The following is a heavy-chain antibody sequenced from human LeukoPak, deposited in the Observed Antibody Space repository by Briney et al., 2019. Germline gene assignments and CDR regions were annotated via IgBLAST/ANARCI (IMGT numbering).Heavy chain of an antibody. CDR3: AREDYGDYLSYFDY. J-gene: IGHJ4*02. CDR2: IIPIFGTA. D-gene: IGHD4-17*01. Sequence: SVKVSCKASGGTFSSYAISWVRQAPGQGLEWMGGIIPIFGTANYAQKFQGRVTITADESTSTAYMELSSLRSEDTAVYYCAREDYGDYLSYFDYWGQGTLVTVSS. V-gene: IGHV1-69*13. CDR1: GGTFSSYA.